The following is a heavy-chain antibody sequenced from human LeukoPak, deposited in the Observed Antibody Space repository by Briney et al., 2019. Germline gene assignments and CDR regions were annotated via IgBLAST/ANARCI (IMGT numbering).Heavy chain of an antibody. CDR3: ARGLGSGSYRKYNWFDP. D-gene: IGHD1-26*01. J-gene: IGHJ5*02. CDR1: GGSFSGYY. V-gene: IGHV4-34*01. Sequence: SETLSLTCAAYGGSFSGYYWSWIRQPPGKGLEWIGEINHSGSTNYNPSLKSRVTTSVDTSKNQFSLKLSSVTAADTAVYYCARGLGSGSYRKYNWFDPWGQGTLVTVSS. CDR2: INHSGST.